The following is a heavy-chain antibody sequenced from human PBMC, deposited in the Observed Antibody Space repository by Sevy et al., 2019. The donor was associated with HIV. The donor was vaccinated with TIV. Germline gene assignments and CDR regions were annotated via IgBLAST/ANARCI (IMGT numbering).Heavy chain of an antibody. Sequence: SETLSLTCTVSGGSISSYYWSWIRQPPGKGLEWIGCIYYSGSTNYNPSLKSRVTISVDTSKNQFALELSSVTAADTAVYYCARAPLAAAGSFDWSHEPYYFDYWGQGTLVTVSS. V-gene: IGHV4-59*01. D-gene: IGHD6-13*01. CDR1: GGSISSYY. J-gene: IGHJ4*02. CDR2: IYYSGST. CDR3: ARAPLAAAGSFDWSHEPYYFDY.